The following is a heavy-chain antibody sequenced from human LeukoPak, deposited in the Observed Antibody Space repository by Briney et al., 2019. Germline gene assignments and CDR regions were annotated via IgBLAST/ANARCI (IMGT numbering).Heavy chain of an antibody. CDR2: ISFDGVNT. J-gene: IGHJ6*03. V-gene: IGHV3-30*04. CDR3: ARGQGYESYYYMDV. Sequence: GGSLRLSCAASGFTFSTYAIHWVRQAPGKGLEWVAVISFDGVNTFYADSVKGRFTISRDNSDNTVYLQMNNLRPEDTAVFYCARGQGYESYYYMDVWGKGTTVSVSS. CDR1: GFTFSTYA. D-gene: IGHD2-2*01.